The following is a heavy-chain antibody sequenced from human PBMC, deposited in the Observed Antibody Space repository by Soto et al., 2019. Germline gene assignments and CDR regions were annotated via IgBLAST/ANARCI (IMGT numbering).Heavy chain of an antibody. Sequence: TLSLTCTVSGGSISTGAYYWSWIRQHPGKGLEWIGYIYHSGSIYYNPSLKSRVTISVDRSKNQFSLKLSSVTAADTAVYYCARVPSPWGQGTLVTVSS. V-gene: IGHV4-30-2*01. CDR2: IYHSGSI. CDR1: GGSISTGAYY. CDR3: ARVPSP. J-gene: IGHJ5*02.